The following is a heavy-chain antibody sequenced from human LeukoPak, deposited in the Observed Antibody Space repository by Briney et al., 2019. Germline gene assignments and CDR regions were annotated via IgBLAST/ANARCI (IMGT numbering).Heavy chain of an antibody. Sequence: PSETLSLTCAVYGGSFSGYYWSWIRQPPGKGLEWIGEINHSGSTNYNPSLKSRVTMSVDTSKNQFSLKLSSVTAADTAVYYCARAVSGVTVVGYYFDYWGQGTLVTVSS. V-gene: IGHV4-34*01. CDR3: ARAVSGVTVVGYYFDY. CDR2: INHSGST. J-gene: IGHJ4*02. CDR1: GGSFSGYY. D-gene: IGHD2-15*01.